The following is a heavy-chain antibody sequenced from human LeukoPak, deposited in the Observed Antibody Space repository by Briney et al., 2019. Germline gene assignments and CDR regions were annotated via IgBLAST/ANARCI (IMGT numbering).Heavy chain of an antibody. CDR2: IYTSGST. V-gene: IGHV4-4*09. J-gene: IGHJ6*03. CDR3: ARHVRRRAQLGDYYYYYMDV. D-gene: IGHD6-6*01. Sequence: SETLSLTCTVSGGSISSYYWSWIRQPPGKGLEWIGYIYTSGSTNYNPSLKSRVTISVDTSKNQFSLKLSSVTAADTAVYYCARHVRRRAQLGDYYYYYMDVWGKGTTVTVSS. CDR1: GGSISSYY.